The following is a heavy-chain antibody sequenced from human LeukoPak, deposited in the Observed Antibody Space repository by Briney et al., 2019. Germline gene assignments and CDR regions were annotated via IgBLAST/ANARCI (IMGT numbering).Heavy chain of an antibody. CDR3: ARDIAARRFDY. J-gene: IGHJ4*02. CDR1: GFTFSSYG. D-gene: IGHD6-6*01. Sequence: GGSLRLSCAASGFTFSSYGMHWVRQAPGKGLEWVAVIWYDGSEKYYADSVKGRFTISRDNSRNILYLQMDSLRAEDTAVYYCARDIAARRFDYWGQGTLVTVSS. CDR2: IWYDGSEK. V-gene: IGHV3-33*08.